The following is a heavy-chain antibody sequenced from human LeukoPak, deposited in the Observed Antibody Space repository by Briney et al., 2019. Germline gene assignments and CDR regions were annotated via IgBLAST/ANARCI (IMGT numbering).Heavy chain of an antibody. J-gene: IGHJ4*02. V-gene: IGHV1-18*01. CDR1: GYTFTSYG. D-gene: IGHD3-22*01. Sequence: GASVKVSCKASGYTFTSYGISWVRQAPGQGLEWMGWISTYNDNTNYAQKLQGRVTMTTDTSTSTAYMELRSLRSDDTAVYYCARDHMHYYDSSGYCGSDYWGQGTLVTVSS. CDR3: ARDHMHYYDSSGYCGSDY. CDR2: ISTYNDNT.